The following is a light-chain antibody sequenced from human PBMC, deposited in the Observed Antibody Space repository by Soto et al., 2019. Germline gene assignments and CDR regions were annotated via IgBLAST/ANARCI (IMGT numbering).Light chain of an antibody. V-gene: IGKV1-33*01. CDR1: QDIRNY. Sequence: DIQMTQSPSSLSASVGDRITITCQASQDIRNYLSWYQQKPGKAPKLLIYDASNLETGVPSRFSGSGSGTDFTFTISSLQPEDIATYYCQQYDNLPRYTFGQGTKLEIK. CDR3: QQYDNLPRYT. CDR2: DAS. J-gene: IGKJ2*01.